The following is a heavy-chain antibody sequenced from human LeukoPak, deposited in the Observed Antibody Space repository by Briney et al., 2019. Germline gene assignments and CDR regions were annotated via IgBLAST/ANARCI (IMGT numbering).Heavy chain of an antibody. CDR1: VYTFTGYY. Sequence: GASVKVSCKSSVYTFTGYYMHWVRQAPGQGLEWMGWINPNSGGTNYAQKFQGRVTMTRDTSISTAYMELSRLRSDDTAVYYCARELGSTADEVDYWGQGTLVPSPQ. CDR3: ARELGSTADEVDY. V-gene: IGHV1-2*02. CDR2: INPNSGGT. D-gene: IGHD7-27*01. J-gene: IGHJ4*02.